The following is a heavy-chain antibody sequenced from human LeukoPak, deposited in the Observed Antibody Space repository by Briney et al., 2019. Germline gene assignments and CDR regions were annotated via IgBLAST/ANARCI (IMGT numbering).Heavy chain of an antibody. CDR3: AREVGGSRAFDV. D-gene: IGHD6-13*01. Sequence: GGSLRLSCVASGFTFSSMNWVRQAPGKGLEWVSFISSSSDYIYYADSVKGRFTISRDNDKNSLYLQMNSLTAEDTAIYYCAREVGGSRAFDVWGQGTMVTVSS. V-gene: IGHV3-21*04. CDR1: GFTFSS. CDR2: ISSSSDYI. J-gene: IGHJ3*01.